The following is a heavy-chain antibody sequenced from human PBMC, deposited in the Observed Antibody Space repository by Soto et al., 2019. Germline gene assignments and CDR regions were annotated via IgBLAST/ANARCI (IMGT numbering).Heavy chain of an antibody. CDR1: GFTFSRYG. J-gene: IGHJ5*01. V-gene: IGHV3-21*02. CDR2: ISSSTSYV. Sequence: EVQLVESGGGLVKPGGSLRLSCAAPGFTFSRYGMNWLRQAPGKGLEWVASISSSTSYVYYADSVKGRFSTSRDNAKNILYLEMYGLRTEDTAVYYCARDPSEGRVGNWFESGGQGTLVTVSS. CDR3: ARDPSEGRVGNWFES. D-gene: IGHD2-2*01.